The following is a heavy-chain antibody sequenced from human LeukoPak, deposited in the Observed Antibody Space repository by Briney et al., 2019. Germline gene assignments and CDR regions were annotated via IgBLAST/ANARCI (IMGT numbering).Heavy chain of an antibody. CDR1: GFTVSSNY. J-gene: IGHJ6*02. V-gene: IGHV3-53*01. CDR2: IYSGGST. D-gene: IGHD1-26*01. Sequence: GGSLRLSCAASGFTVSSNYMSWVRQAPGKGLEWVSVIYSGGSTYHADSVKGRFTISRDNSKNTLYLQMNSLRAEDTAVYYCATWDGPSAGLAVWGQGTTVTVTS. CDR3: ATWDGPSAGLAV.